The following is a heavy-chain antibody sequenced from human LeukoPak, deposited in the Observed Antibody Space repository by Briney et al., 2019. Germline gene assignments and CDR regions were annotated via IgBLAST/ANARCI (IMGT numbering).Heavy chain of an antibody. Sequence: GGSLRLSCGASGFTFDDYAMNWVRQAPGKGLEWVSYISSSGSTIYYADSVKGRFTISRDNAKNSLYLQMNSLRAEDTAVYYCAELGITMIGGVWGKGTTVTISS. CDR3: AELGITMIGGV. D-gene: IGHD3-10*02. J-gene: IGHJ6*04. CDR2: ISSSGSTI. V-gene: IGHV3-48*03. CDR1: GFTFDDYA.